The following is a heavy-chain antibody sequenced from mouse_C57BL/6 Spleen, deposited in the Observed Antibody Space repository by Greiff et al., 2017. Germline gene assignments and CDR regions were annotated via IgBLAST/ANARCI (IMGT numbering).Heavy chain of an antibody. J-gene: IGHJ4*01. V-gene: IGHV5-6*01. CDR2: ISSGGSYT. CDR1: GFTFSSYG. Sequence: VQLQQSGGDLVKPGGSLKLSCAASGFTFSSYGMSWVRQTPDKRLEWVATISSGGSYTYYPDSVKGRFTISRDNAKNTLYLQMSSLKSEDTAMYYCARQYHGAMDYCGQGTSVTVSS. CDR3: ARQYHGAMDY. D-gene: IGHD5-1-1*01.